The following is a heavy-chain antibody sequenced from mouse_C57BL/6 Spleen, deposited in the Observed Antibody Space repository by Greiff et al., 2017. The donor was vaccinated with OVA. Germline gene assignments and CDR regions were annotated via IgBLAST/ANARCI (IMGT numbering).Heavy chain of an antibody. CDR3: ARGDYYGSTETFAY. J-gene: IGHJ3*01. Sequence: QVQLKQPGAELVKPGASVKLSCKASGYTFTSYWMHWVKQRPGRGLEWIGRLDPNSGGTKSNEKFKSKATLTVDKPSSTAYMQLSSLTSEDSAVYYCARGDYYGSTETFAYWGQGTLVTVSA. CDR1: GYTFTSYW. V-gene: IGHV1-72*01. CDR2: LDPNSGGT. D-gene: IGHD1-1*01.